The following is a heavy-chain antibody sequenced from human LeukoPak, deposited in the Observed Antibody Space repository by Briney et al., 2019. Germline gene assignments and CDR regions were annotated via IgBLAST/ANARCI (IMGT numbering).Heavy chain of an antibody. D-gene: IGHD1-1*01. V-gene: IGHV1-46*01. CDR1: GYTFTSYY. CDR2: INPSGGST. Sequence: GASVKVSCKASGYTFTSYYMHWVRQAPGQGLEWMGIINPSGGSTSYAQKFQGRVTMTRDTSTSTVYMELSSLRSEDTAVYYCARDNPTSGAGYGMDVWGQGTTVTVSS. J-gene: IGHJ6*02. CDR3: ARDNPTSGAGYGMDV.